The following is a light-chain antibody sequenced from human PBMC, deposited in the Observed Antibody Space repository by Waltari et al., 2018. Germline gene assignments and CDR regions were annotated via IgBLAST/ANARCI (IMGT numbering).Light chain of an antibody. Sequence: DIVMTRTPLSRTGTHGKPDTFPCRSSQSLLHSNGNNYLDWYLQKPGQSPQLLIYFGSNRASGVPDRFSGSGSGTDFTLKISRVEAEDVGVYYCMQSLTSLWTFGQGTKVDIK. CDR3: MQSLTSLWT. J-gene: IGKJ1*01. V-gene: IGKV2-28*01. CDR2: FGS. CDR1: QSLLHSNGNNY.